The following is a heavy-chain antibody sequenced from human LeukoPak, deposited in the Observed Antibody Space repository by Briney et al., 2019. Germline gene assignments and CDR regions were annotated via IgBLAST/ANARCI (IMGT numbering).Heavy chain of an antibody. V-gene: IGHV3-48*03. CDR3: ARDYYGSGSYYGVKNYYYYMDV. CDR2: ISSSGSTI. J-gene: IGHJ6*03. D-gene: IGHD3-10*01. Sequence: GGSLRLSCAASGFTFSSYEMNWVRQAPGKGLEWVSYISSSGSTIYYADSVKRRFTISRDNAKNSLYLQMNSLRAEDTAVYYCARDYYGSGSYYGVKNYYYYMDVWGKGTTVTVSS. CDR1: GFTFSSYE.